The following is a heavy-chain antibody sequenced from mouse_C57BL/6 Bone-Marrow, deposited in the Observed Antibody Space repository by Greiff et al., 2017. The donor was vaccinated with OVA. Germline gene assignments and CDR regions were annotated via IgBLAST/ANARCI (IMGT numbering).Heavy chain of an antibody. J-gene: IGHJ2*01. CDR2: INPYNGGT. Sequence: EVKLMESGPVLVKPGASVKMSCKASGYTFTDYYMNWVKQSHGKSLEWIGVINPYNGGTSYNQKFKGKATLTVDKSSSTAYMELNSLTSEDSAVYYCARTGPYSNFYFDYWGQGTTLTVSS. CDR3: ARTGPYSNFYFDY. V-gene: IGHV1-19*01. CDR1: GYTFTDYY. D-gene: IGHD2-5*01.